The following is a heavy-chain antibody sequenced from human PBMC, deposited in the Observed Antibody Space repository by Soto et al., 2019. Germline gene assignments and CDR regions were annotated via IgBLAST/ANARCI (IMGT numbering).Heavy chain of an antibody. CDR1: GFTFSNAW. CDR2: IKSKTDGGTT. V-gene: IGHV3-15*01. Sequence: GGSLRLSCAASGFTFSNAWMSWVRQSPGKGLEWVGRIKSKTDGGTTDYAAPVKGRFTISRDDSKNTLYLQMSSLKTEDTAVYYCTTSYSSSSEYYYYYGMDVWGQGTTVTVSS. J-gene: IGHJ6*02. CDR3: TTSYSSSSEYYYYYGMDV. D-gene: IGHD6-6*01.